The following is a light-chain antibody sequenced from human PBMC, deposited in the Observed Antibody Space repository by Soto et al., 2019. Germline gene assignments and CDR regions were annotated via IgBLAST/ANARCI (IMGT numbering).Light chain of an antibody. CDR2: CAS. CDR1: QSISTW. J-gene: IGKJ4*01. CDR3: QQYHSYPGT. V-gene: IGKV1-5*01. Sequence: DIQMTQSPSTLSASVGDRITITCRASQSISTWLAWYQQIPGKAPKLLIYCASNLECGVPSRFSGSGSGTEFTLTLSTLQAEDVAAYYCQQYHSYPGTFGGGTKVDIK.